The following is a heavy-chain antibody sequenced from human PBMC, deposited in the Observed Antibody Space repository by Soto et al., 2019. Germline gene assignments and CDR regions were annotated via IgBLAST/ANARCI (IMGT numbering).Heavy chain of an antibody. Sequence: GGSPRLSCAASGFTFSSYAMSWVRQAPGKGLEWVSAISGSGGSTYYADSVKGRFTISRDNSKNTLYLQMNSLRAEDTAVYYCAKGSIAVAGYYYYYGMDVWGQGTTVTVSS. CDR1: GFTFSSYA. CDR3: AKGSIAVAGYYYYYGMDV. V-gene: IGHV3-23*01. D-gene: IGHD6-19*01. J-gene: IGHJ6*02. CDR2: ISGSGGST.